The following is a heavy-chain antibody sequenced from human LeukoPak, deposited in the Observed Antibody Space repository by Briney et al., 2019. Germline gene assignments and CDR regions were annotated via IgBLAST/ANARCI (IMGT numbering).Heavy chain of an antibody. CDR2: INPSGGST. D-gene: IGHD6-13*01. J-gene: IGHJ4*02. CDR1: GYSFTSYY. Sequence: ASVKVSCKASGYSFTSYYTHWVRQAPGQGLEWMGMINPSGGSTIYAQKFQGRVTMTRDTSTSTVYMELSSLRSEDIAVYYCTRKVPGYTYDYWGQGTLVTVSS. CDR3: TRKVPGYTYDY. V-gene: IGHV1-46*01.